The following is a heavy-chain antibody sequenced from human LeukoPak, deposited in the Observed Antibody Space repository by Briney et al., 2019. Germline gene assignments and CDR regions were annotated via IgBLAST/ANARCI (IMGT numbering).Heavy chain of an antibody. CDR3: ARGGRDGYYYGY. CDR1: GGSISSYY. J-gene: IGHJ4*02. CDR2: IYYSGST. V-gene: IGHV4-59*01. D-gene: IGHD5-24*01. Sequence: PSATLSLTFTVSGGSISSYYWSWIRQPPGKGLEWIGYIYYSGSTNYNPSLKSRVTISVDTSKNQFSLKLSSVTAADTAVYYCARGGRDGYYYGYWGQGTLVTVSS.